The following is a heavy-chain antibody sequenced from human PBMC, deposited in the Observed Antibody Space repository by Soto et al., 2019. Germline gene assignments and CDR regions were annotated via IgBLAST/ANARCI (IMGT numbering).Heavy chain of an antibody. J-gene: IGHJ4*01. Sequence: GGSLRLSCAASGFTFSTFDMSWVRQPPGKGLEWVSVISGSGVNPYYADSVKGRFTISRDNSKTTLYLQMNSLRAEDTAVYYCAKDSPLAGTIDYWGQGTLVTVSS. CDR1: GFTFSTFD. V-gene: IGHV3-23*01. D-gene: IGHD6-13*01. CDR3: AKDSPLAGTIDY. CDR2: ISGSGVNP.